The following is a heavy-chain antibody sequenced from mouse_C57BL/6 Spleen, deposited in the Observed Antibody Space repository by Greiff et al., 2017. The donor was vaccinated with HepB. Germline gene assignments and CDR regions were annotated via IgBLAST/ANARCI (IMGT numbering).Heavy chain of an antibody. D-gene: IGHD1-1*01. CDR2: IYPGGGYT. CDR3: ARTHYYGSSYNCAMDY. V-gene: IGHV1-63*01. Sequence: QVQLQQSGAELVRPGTSVKMSCKASGYTFTNYWIGWAKQRPGHGLEWIGDIYPGGGYTNYNEKFKGKATLTADKSSSTAYMQFSSLTSEDSAIYYCARTHYYGSSYNCAMDYWGQGTSVTVSS. CDR1: GYTFTNYW. J-gene: IGHJ4*01.